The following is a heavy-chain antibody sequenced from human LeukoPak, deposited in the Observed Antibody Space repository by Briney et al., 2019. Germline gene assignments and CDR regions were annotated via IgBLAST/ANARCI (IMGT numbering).Heavy chain of an antibody. CDR3: ARVDYYDSSGYYYLDY. V-gene: IGHV3-48*01. D-gene: IGHD3-22*01. Sequence: PGGSLRLSCAASGFTFSSYSMNWVRQAPGKGLEWVSYISSSSSTIYYADSVKGRFTISRDNAKNSLYLQMNSLRAEDTAVYYCARVDYYDSSGYYYLDYWGQGTLVTVSS. CDR2: ISSSSSTI. J-gene: IGHJ4*02. CDR1: GFTFSSYS.